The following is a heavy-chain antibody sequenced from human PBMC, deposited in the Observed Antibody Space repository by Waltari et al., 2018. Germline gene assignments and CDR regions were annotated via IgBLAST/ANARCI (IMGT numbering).Heavy chain of an antibody. D-gene: IGHD3-3*02. CDR3: ARGLLAETPDYYGMDV. CDR1: GYTFTSYD. Sequence: QVQLVQSGAEVKKPGASVKVSCKASGYTFTSYDINWVRQATGQGLEWMGWMNPNRGNTGYAQKFQGRVTMTRNTSISTAYMELSSLRSEDTAVYYCARGLLAETPDYYGMDVWGQGTTVTVSS. CDR2: MNPNRGNT. V-gene: IGHV1-8*01. J-gene: IGHJ6*02.